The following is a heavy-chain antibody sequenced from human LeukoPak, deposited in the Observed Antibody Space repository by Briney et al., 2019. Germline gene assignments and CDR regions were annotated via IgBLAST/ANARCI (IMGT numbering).Heavy chain of an antibody. CDR3: AKDLFSGSGRAGNMDV. CDR1: EFTVSNNY. Sequence: PGGSLRLSCAASEFTVSNNYMSWVRQAPGKGLEWVSVLYSGGRAYYTDSVNGRFTISRDNSKNTLYLQMNSLRAEDTAIYYCAKDLFSGSGRAGNMDVWGKGTTVTVSS. J-gene: IGHJ6*03. D-gene: IGHD3-10*01. CDR2: LYSGGRA. V-gene: IGHV3-66*01.